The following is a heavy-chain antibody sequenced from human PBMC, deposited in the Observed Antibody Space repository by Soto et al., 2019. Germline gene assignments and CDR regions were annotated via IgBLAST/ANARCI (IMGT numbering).Heavy chain of an antibody. CDR3: ARGVAVAGKNWFDP. Sequence: GGSLRLSCAASGFTFSDYYMSWIRQAPGEGLEWVSYISSSGSTIYYPDSVKGRFTISRDNAKNSLYLQMNSLRAEDTAVYYCARGVAVAGKNWFDPWGQGTLVTVSS. CDR1: GFTFSDYY. J-gene: IGHJ5*02. D-gene: IGHD6-19*01. V-gene: IGHV3-11*01. CDR2: ISSSGSTI.